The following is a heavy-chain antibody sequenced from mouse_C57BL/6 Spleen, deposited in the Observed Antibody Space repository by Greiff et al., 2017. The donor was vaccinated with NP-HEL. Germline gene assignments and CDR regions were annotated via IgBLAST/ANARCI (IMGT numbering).Heavy chain of an antibody. D-gene: IGHD1-1*01. CDR3: TRLYYGSSPHYYAMDY. CDR1: GFTFSSYA. CDR2: ISSGGDYI. Sequence: DVHLVESGEGLVKPGGSLKLSCAASGFTFSSYAMSWVRQTPEKRLEWVAYISSGGDYIYYADTVKGRFTISRDNARNTLYLQMSSLKSEDTAMYYCTRLYYGSSPHYYAMDYWGQGTSVTVSS. J-gene: IGHJ4*01. V-gene: IGHV5-9-1*02.